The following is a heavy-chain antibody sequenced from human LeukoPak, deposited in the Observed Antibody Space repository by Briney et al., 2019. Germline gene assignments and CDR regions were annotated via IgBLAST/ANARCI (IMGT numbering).Heavy chain of an antibody. CDR1: GFTFSSYA. CDR2: INTSGGST. D-gene: IGHD3-22*01. CDR3: AIIHSYYDGNGYWVQ. Sequence: GGSLRLSCAASGFTFSSYAMSWVRQAPGKGLEWVSGINTSGGSTAYADSVKGRFTISRDNPRNTLYMQMNSLRAEDTALYYCAIIHSYYDGNGYWVQWGQGTLVTVSS. V-gene: IGHV3-23*01. J-gene: IGHJ4*02.